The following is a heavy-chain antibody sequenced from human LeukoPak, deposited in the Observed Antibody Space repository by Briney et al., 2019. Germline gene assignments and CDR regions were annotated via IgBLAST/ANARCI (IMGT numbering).Heavy chain of an antibody. CDR3: ARAANYDSSGYPTG. V-gene: IGHV4-31*03. J-gene: IGHJ4*02. CDR1: GGSISSGGYY. CDR2: IYYSGST. Sequence: SETLSLTCTVSGGSISSGGYYWSWIRQHPGTGLEWIGYIYYSGSTYYNPSLKSRVTISVDTSKNQFSLKLSSVTAADTAVYYCARAANYDSSGYPTGWGQGTLVTVSS. D-gene: IGHD3-22*01.